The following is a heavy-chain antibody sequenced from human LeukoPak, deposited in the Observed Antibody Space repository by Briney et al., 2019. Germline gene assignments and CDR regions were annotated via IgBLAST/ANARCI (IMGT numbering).Heavy chain of an antibody. CDR3: ASFGRSGDLYFDY. J-gene: IGHJ4*02. CDR1: GYSFTSYW. D-gene: IGHD7-27*01. V-gene: IGHV5-51*01. Sequence: GEPLKISCKGSGYSFTSYWIGWVRQMPVKGLEWMGIIYPGDSDTRYSPSFQGQVTISADKSISTAYLQWSSLKASDTAMYYCASFGRSGDLYFDYWGQGTLVTVSS. CDR2: IYPGDSDT.